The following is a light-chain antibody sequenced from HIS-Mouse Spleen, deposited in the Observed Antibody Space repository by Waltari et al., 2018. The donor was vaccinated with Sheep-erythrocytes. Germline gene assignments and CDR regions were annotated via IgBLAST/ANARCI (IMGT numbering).Light chain of an antibody. CDR3: AAWDDSLNGPV. V-gene: IGLV1-44*01. J-gene: IGLJ2*01. Sequence: QSVLTQPPSASGTPGQRVTISCSGSSSNIGSNTVNWYQQLPGTAPKLLIYSNNQRPSGFPDLFSGSTSGTSASLAIRGLQSEDDADYYCAAWDDSLNGPVFGGGTKLTVL. CDR2: SNN. CDR1: SSNIGSNT.